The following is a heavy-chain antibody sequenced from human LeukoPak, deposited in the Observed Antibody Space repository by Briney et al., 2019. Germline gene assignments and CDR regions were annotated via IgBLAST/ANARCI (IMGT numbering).Heavy chain of an antibody. CDR3: ARGSLSGDYGDY. Sequence: ASVKVPCKASGGTFSSYAMSWVRQAPGQGLEWMGGIIPIFGTANYAQKFQGRVTITADESTSTAYMELSSLRSEDTAVYYCARGSLSGDYGDYWGQGTLVTVSS. CDR1: GGTFSSYA. CDR2: IIPIFGTA. V-gene: IGHV1-69*13. J-gene: IGHJ4*02. D-gene: IGHD4-17*01.